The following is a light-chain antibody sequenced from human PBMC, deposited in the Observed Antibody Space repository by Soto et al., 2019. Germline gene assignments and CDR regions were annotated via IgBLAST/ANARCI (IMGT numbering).Light chain of an antibody. CDR1: QSVSSSY. Sequence: EIVLTQSPGTLSLSPGERATLSCRASQSVSSSYLAWYQQKPGQAPRLLFYGASSRATGIPDRFSGSGSGTDFTLTMSRLEPEDFAVYYCQQYGSSPGYTFGQGTKLEIK. V-gene: IGKV3-20*01. CDR3: QQYGSSPGYT. CDR2: GAS. J-gene: IGKJ2*01.